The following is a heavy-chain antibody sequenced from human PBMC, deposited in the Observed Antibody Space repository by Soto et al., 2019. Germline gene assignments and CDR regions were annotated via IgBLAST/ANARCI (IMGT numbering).Heavy chain of an antibody. CDR3: ARDLYPLAYYFDF. J-gene: IGHJ4*02. V-gene: IGHV1-18*04. CDR1: GYTFTNHG. CDR2: ISGHNGNT. Sequence: ASVKVSFKASGYTFTNHGISWWRQAPGQGLEWLGWISGHNGNTKYAQRLKGRVTMTADTSTSTAYMELRSLRSDDTAVYYCARDLYPLAYYFDFWGQGTLVTVSS. D-gene: IGHD2-8*01.